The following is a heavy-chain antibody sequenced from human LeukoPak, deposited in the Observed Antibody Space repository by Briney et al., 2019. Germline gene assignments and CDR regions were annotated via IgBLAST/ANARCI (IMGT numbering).Heavy chain of an antibody. CDR3: ARDPGDYGDYLLDY. V-gene: IGHV1-24*01. J-gene: IGHJ4*02. CDR1: GYTLTELS. Sequence: ASVKVSCKVSGYTLTELSMHWVRQAPGKGLEWMGGFDPEDGETIYAQKFQGRVTMTEDTSTDTAYMELSSLRSEDTAVHYCARDPGDYGDYLLDYWGQGTLVTVSS. D-gene: IGHD4-17*01. CDR2: FDPEDGET.